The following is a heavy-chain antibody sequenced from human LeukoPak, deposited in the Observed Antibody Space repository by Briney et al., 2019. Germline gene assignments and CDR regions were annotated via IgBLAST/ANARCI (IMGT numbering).Heavy chain of an antibody. CDR1: GGTFSSYA. V-gene: IGHV1-69*04. CDR2: IIPILGIA. CDR3: ARGPGVLRYFDWLPRFDY. J-gene: IGHJ4*02. D-gene: IGHD3-9*01. Sequence: SVKVSCKASGGTFSSYAISWVRPAPGQGLEWMGRIIPILGIANYAQKFQGRVTITADKSTSTAYMELSSLRSEDTAVYYCARGPGVLRYFDWLPRFDYWGQGTLVTVSS.